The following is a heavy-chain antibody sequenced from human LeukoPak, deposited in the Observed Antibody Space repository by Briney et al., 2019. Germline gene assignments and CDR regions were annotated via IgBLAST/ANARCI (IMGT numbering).Heavy chain of an antibody. CDR2: IIPILGIA. V-gene: IGHV1-69*04. J-gene: IGHJ4*02. CDR3: ARGGYSSSSGGAFDY. D-gene: IGHD6-6*01. Sequence: SVKVSCKASGGTFSSYAISWVRQAPGQGLEWMGRIIPILGIANYAQKFQGRVTITADKSTSTAYMELSSLRSEDTAVYYCARGGYSSSSGGAFDYWGQGTLVTVSS. CDR1: GGTFSSYA.